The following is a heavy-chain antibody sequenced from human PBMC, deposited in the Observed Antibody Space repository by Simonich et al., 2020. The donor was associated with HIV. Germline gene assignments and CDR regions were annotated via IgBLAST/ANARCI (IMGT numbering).Heavy chain of an antibody. Sequence: VQLVESGGGLVKPGGSLRLSCAASGFTFSDYYMNWIRQAPEKGSGGSSYIRSSVSHIYYADSVKGRFPTSRDNAKNSLFLQMNSLRAEDTAVYYCASIVPGTWYFDLWGRGTLVTVSS. CDR3: ASIVPGTWYFDL. CDR1: GFTFSDYY. V-gene: IGHV3-11*01. CDR2: IRSSVSHI. J-gene: IGHJ2*01. D-gene: IGHD6-19*01.